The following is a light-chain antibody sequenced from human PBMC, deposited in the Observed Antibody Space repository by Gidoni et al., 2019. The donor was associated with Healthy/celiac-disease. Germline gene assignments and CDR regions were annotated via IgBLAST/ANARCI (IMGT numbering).Light chain of an antibody. CDR2: DAS. Sequence: DIQMTQSPSTLSASVGDRVTITCRASQSISSWLAWYQQKPGKAPELLIYDASSVESGVPSRFSDSVSGTEFTLTISSLQPDDFETYYCQQYKSYLYTFGQGTKLEIK. CDR1: QSISSW. V-gene: IGKV1-5*01. J-gene: IGKJ2*01. CDR3: QQYKSYLYT.